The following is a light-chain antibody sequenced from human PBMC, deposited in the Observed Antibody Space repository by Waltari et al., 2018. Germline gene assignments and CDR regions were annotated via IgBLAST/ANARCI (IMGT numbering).Light chain of an antibody. J-gene: IGKJ2*01. V-gene: IGKV3-20*01. Sequence: EILLTQSPGTLSLSPGDIATLSCRPSQSVNSRYLAWYQQKPGQAPRLLIYGGSSRATDIPDRFSGSGSGTDFTLTISTLEPEDFAVYYCQQYDKSPQTFGQGTKLEIK. CDR3: QQYDKSPQT. CDR1: QSVNSRY. CDR2: GGS.